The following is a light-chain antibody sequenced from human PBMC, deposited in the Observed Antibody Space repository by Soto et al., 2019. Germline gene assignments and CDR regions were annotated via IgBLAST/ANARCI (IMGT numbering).Light chain of an antibody. CDR2: NNN. CDR3: VAWDNSFSGSLV. J-gene: IGLJ1*01. CDR1: SPNIGGNY. Sequence: QSVLTQPPSASGTPGQRVTISCSGSSPNIGGNYVYWYQHLPGTAPRLLIYNNNQRPSGVPDRFSGSKSGPSASLAINGLRSEDEADYYCVAWDNSFSGSLVFGTGTKVTVL. V-gene: IGLV1-47*02.